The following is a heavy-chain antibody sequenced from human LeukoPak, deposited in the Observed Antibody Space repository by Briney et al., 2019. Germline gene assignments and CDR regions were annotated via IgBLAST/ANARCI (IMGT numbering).Heavy chain of an antibody. D-gene: IGHD4-17*01. CDR1: GGSISSGSYY. Sequence: SETLSLTCTVSGGSISSGSYYWSWIRQPAGKGLEWIGRIYTSGSTNYNPSLKSRVTISVDTSKNQFSLKLSSVTAADTAVYYCARVGDDYGDYGGGNDAFDIWGQGTMVTVSS. CDR3: ARVGDDYGDYGGGNDAFDI. CDR2: IYTSGST. V-gene: IGHV4-61*02. J-gene: IGHJ3*02.